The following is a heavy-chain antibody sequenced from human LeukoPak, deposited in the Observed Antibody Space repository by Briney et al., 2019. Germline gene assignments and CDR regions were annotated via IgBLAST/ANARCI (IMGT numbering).Heavy chain of an antibody. Sequence: GGSLRLSCAASGFTVSSNYMSWVRQAPGKGLEWVSVIYSGGSTYYADSVKGRFTISRDNSKNTLYLQMNSLRAEDTAVYYCARDRYCSGGSCYSYYYYYYGMDVWGQGTTVTVSS. V-gene: IGHV3-53*05. CDR3: ARDRYCSGGSCYSYYYYYYGMDV. D-gene: IGHD2-15*01. CDR1: GFTVSSNY. J-gene: IGHJ6*02. CDR2: IYSGGST.